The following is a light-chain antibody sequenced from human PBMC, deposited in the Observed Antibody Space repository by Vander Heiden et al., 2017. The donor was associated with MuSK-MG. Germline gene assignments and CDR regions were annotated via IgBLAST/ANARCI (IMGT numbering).Light chain of an antibody. V-gene: IGLV2-11*01. CDR1: SSDVGGYNY. J-gene: IGLJ3*02. CDR2: DVS. CDR3: CSYAGSYTWV. Sequence: QSALTQPPSVSGSPGQSVTISCTGTSSDVGGYNYVSWYQQHPGKAPKLMICDVSKRPSGVPDRFSGSKSGNTASLTISGLQPDDEAHYYCCSYAGSYTWVFGGGTKLTVL.